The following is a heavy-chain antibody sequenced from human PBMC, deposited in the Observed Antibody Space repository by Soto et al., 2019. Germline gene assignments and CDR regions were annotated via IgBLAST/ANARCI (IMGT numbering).Heavy chain of an antibody. CDR1: GGTFSSYA. Sequence: QVQLVQSGAEVKKPGSSVKVSCKASGGTFSSYAISWVRQAPGQGLEWMGGIIPIFGTANYAQKFQGRVTITADKSTSTAYMELSSLRSEDTAVYYCERGYYYDSSGYYTTTHYYYGMDVWGQGTTVTVSS. CDR3: ERGYYYDSSGYYTTTHYYYGMDV. CDR2: IIPIFGTA. D-gene: IGHD3-22*01. J-gene: IGHJ6*02. V-gene: IGHV1-69*06.